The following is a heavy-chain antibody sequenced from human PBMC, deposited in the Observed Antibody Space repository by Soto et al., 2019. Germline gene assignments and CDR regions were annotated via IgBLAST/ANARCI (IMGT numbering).Heavy chain of an antibody. Sequence: EVQLVESGGGMVHPGGSLKLSCAASGFTFSGSAMHWVRQASGKGLEWVGRIRSKANSYATAYAASVKGRFTISRDDSKNTAYLQMNSLKTEDTAVYYCTRQNCSGGSCYPEAAFDIWGQGTMVTVSS. J-gene: IGHJ3*02. D-gene: IGHD2-15*01. CDR1: GFTFSGSA. CDR3: TRQNCSGGSCYPEAAFDI. V-gene: IGHV3-73*01. CDR2: IRSKANSYAT.